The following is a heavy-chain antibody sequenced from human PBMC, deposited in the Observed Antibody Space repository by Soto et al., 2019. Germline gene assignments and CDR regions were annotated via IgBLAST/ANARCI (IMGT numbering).Heavy chain of an antibody. CDR2: IDNDGSST. CDR1: GFTFRTYW. V-gene: IGHV3-74*01. D-gene: IGHD7-27*01. CDR3: AMGTMDV. J-gene: IGHJ6*04. Sequence: GGSLRLSCAASGFTFRTYWMQWFRQAPGKGLVWVSRIDNDGSSTNYADSVKGRFTISRDNAKDTLYLQMNSLRAEDTAVYYCAMGTMDVWGKGTTVTVSS.